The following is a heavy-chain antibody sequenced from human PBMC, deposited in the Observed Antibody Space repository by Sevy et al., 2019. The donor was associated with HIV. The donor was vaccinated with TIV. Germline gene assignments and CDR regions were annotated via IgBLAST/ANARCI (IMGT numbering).Heavy chain of an antibody. D-gene: IGHD3-10*01. CDR3: ARDRIPSTMVRGVIISSYYYYGMDV. CDR1: GFSFSRYA. J-gene: IGHJ6*02. CDR2: ISDSGGST. Sequence: GGSLRLSCAASGFSFSRYAMKWVRQAPGKGLEWVSSISDSGGSTYYADSVKGRFTISRDNSKNTLYLQMNSLRAEDTAVYYCARDRIPSTMVRGVIISSYYYYGMDVWGQGTTVTVSS. V-gene: IGHV3-23*01.